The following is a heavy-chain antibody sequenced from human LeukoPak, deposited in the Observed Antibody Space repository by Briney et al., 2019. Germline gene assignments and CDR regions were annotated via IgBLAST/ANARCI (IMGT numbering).Heavy chain of an antibody. CDR2: SGST. CDR3: ARVDITYYYDSSGYFDY. J-gene: IGHJ4*02. V-gene: IGHV4-38-2*02. Sequence: SETLSLTCTVSGYSISSGCYWGWIRQPPGKGLEWIGSGSTYYNPSLKSRVTISVDTSKNQFSLKLSSVTAADTAVYYCARVDITYYYDSSGYFDYWGQGTLVTVSS. D-gene: IGHD3-22*01. CDR1: GYSISSGCY.